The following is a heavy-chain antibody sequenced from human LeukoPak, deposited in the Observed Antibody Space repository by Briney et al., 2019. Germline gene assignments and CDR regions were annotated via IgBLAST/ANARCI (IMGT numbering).Heavy chain of an antibody. CDR1: GGSISSGDYY. CDR2: IYYSGST. V-gene: IGHV4-30-4*01. Sequence: SETLSLTCTVSGGSISSGDYYWRWLRQPPGKGLEWIGYIYYSGSTYYNPSLKSRVTISVDTSKNQFSLKLSSVTAADTAVYYCASHIVVVPAAIHPVDYWGQGTLVTVSS. D-gene: IGHD2-2*01. CDR3: ASHIVVVPAAIHPVDY. J-gene: IGHJ4*02.